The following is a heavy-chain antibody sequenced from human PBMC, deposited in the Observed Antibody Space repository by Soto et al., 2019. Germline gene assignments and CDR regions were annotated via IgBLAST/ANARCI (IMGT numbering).Heavy chain of an antibody. V-gene: IGHV1-3*01. D-gene: IGHD3-22*01. J-gene: IGHJ3*02. CDR3: AMGGTYYYDSSGYAALDAFDI. CDR1: GYTFTSYA. Sequence: ASVKVSCKASGYTFTSYAMHWVRQAPGQRLEWMGWINAGNGNTKYSQKFQGRVTITRDTSASTAYIELSSLRSEDTAVYYCAMGGTYYYDSSGYAALDAFDIWGQGTMVTVSS. CDR2: INAGNGNT.